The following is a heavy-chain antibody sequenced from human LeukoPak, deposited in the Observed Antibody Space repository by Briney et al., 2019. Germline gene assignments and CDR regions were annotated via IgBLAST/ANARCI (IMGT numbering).Heavy chain of an antibody. CDR2: INPNRGGT. D-gene: IGHD3-22*01. CDR1: GYTFTVYY. CDR3: ARDWYYYDVVDAFDI. V-gene: IGHV1-2*06. J-gene: IGHJ3*02. Sequence: GASVKVSCKASGYTFTVYYMHWVRQAPGQGLEWMGRINPNRGGTNYAQKFQGRVTMTKDTSISTDYMELSRLRSDDTAVYYCARDWYYYDVVDAFDIWGQGTMVTVSS.